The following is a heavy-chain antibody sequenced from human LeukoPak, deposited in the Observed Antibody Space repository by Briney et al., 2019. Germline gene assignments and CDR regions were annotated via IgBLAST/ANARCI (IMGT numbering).Heavy chain of an antibody. CDR3: ARDGGNSYAPDY. J-gene: IGHJ4*02. V-gene: IGHV1-2*02. D-gene: IGHD5-18*01. CDR1: GYTFTGYY. CDR2: INPNSGDT. Sequence: ASVKVSCKASGYTFTGYYMHWVRQAPGQGLEWMGWINPNSGDTNYAQKFQGRVTMTRDTSISTAYMELSRLRSDDTAVYYCARDGGNSYAPDYWGQGTLVTVSS.